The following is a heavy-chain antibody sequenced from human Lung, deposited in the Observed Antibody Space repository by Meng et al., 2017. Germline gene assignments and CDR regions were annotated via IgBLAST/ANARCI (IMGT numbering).Heavy chain of an antibody. CDR2: IKSNSDGGTT. D-gene: IGHD6-13*01. CDR1: GFSFTDAW. CDR3: ATGAAAADH. Sequence: EVQRVESGGGLVKPGGSLRLYCVASGFSFTDAWMSWVRQAPGKGLEWVGRIKSNSDGGTTDYAAPVKGRFTISRDDSKNTLYLQMNSLITEDTAVYFCATGAAAADHWGQGTLVTVSS. V-gene: IGHV3-15*01. J-gene: IGHJ4*02.